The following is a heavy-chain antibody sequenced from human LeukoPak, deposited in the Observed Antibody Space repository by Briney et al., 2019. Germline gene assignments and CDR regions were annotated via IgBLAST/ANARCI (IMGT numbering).Heavy chain of an antibody. CDR3: ARDPGVDYYDSSGYYLPYYFDY. D-gene: IGHD3-22*01. CDR2: ISSSSSTI. V-gene: IGHV3-48*02. Sequence: GGSLRLSRAASGFTFSSYSMNWVRQAPGKGLEWVSYISSSSSTIYYADSVKGRFTISRDNAKNSLYLQMNSLRDEDTAVYYCARDPGVDYYDSSGYYLPYYFDYWGQGTLVTVSS. J-gene: IGHJ4*02. CDR1: GFTFSSYS.